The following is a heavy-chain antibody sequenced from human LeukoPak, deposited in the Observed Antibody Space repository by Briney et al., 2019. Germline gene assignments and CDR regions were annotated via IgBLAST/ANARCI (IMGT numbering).Heavy chain of an antibody. V-gene: IGHV4-34*01. Sequence: SETLSLTCAVYGGSFSGYYWSWIRQPPGKGLEWMGEINHSGSTIYNPSLKTRVTISVDTSKHQFSLKLSSVTAADTAVYYCAIRQLRVTAPIAYWGQGTLVTVSS. CDR2: INHSGST. D-gene: IGHD2-21*02. J-gene: IGHJ4*02. CDR1: GGSFSGYY. CDR3: AIRQLRVTAPIAY.